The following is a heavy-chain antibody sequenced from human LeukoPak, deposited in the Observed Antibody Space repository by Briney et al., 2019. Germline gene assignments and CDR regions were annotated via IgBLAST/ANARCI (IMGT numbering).Heavy chain of an antibody. CDR2: IYYSGST. V-gene: IGHV4-59*01. Sequence: KTSETLSLTCTVAGGSISSYYWSCIRQPPGKGLEWIGYIYYSGSTNYNPSLRSRVTISVDTSKNQFSLKPSSVTAADTAVYYCARHGYSSGSLAWFDPWGQGTQVTVSS. J-gene: IGHJ5*02. CDR3: ARHGYSSGSLAWFDP. D-gene: IGHD6-19*01. CDR1: GGSISSYY.